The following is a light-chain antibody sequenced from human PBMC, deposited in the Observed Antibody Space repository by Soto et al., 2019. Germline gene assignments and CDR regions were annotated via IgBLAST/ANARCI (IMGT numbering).Light chain of an antibody. Sequence: DIQMTQSPSTLSESVGDTVTVTCRASQSVSGWLAWYQQKPGEAPKLLIYDASGLPRGVPSRFSGSGSGTKFTLTIASLQPDDFATYYCQQYETFSGTFGPGTKVEI. CDR1: QSVSGW. V-gene: IGKV1-5*01. J-gene: IGKJ1*01. CDR3: QQYETFSGT. CDR2: DAS.